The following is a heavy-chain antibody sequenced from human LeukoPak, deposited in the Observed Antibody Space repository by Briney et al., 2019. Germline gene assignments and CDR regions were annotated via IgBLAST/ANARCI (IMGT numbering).Heavy chain of an antibody. V-gene: IGHV3-43*02. CDR3: ARESESSGWYDY. J-gene: IGHJ4*02. Sequence: GGSLGLSCAAPGFMFHDYAIHWVRQAPGKGLEWVSLISGDGGSTFYADSVKGRFTISRDNSKNSLYLQMSSLRSEDAALYYCARESESSGWYDYWGQGTQVTVSS. D-gene: IGHD6-19*01. CDR2: ISGDGGST. CDR1: GFMFHDYA.